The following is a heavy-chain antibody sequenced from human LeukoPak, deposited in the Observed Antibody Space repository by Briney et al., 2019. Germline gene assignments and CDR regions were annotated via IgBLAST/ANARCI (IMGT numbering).Heavy chain of an antibody. CDR1: GGSMRNYY. CDR2: IYYSGST. J-gene: IGHJ4*02. V-gene: IGHV4-59*01. Sequence: SETLSLTCTVSGGSMRNYYWNWIRQPPGKGLEWIGYIYYSGSTNYNPSLESRVTISVDTSRNQFSLRLSSVTAADTAVYYCARGLMKEYNSGWYMHHFDYWGQGTLVTVSS. CDR3: ARGLMKEYNSGWYMHHFDY. D-gene: IGHD6-19*01.